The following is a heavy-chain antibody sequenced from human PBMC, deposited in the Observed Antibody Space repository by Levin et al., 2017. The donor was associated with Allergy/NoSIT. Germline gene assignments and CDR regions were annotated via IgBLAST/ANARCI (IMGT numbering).Heavy chain of an antibody. CDR1: GYTFTGYY. V-gene: IGHV1-2*02. CDR2: INPNSGGT. D-gene: IGHD6-13*01. Sequence: ASVKVSCKASGYTFTGYYMHWVRQAPGQGLEWMGWINPNSGGTNYAQKFQGRVTMTRDTSISTAYMELSRLRSDDTAVYYCARGDVPGIAAAGVSYWGQGTLVTVSS. J-gene: IGHJ4*02. CDR3: ARGDVPGIAAAGVSY.